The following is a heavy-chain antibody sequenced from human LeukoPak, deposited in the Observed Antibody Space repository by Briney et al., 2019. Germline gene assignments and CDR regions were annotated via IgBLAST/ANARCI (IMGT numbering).Heavy chain of an antibody. CDR1: GYTFTGYY. D-gene: IGHD1-7*01. Sequence: APVKVSCKASGYTFTGYYMHWVRQAPGQGLEWMGWINPNSGGTNYAQKFQGRVTMTRGTSISTAYMELSRLRSDDTAVYYCARDLTGTTSGWFDPWGQGTLVTVSS. J-gene: IGHJ5*02. CDR3: ARDLTGTTSGWFDP. CDR2: INPNSGGT. V-gene: IGHV1-2*02.